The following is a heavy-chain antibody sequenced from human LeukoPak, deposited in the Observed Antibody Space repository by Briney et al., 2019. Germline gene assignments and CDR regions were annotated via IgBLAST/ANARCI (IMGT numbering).Heavy chain of an antibody. CDR3: ARGSRTFDF. CDR1: GDTFSSYV. D-gene: IGHD1-1*01. V-gene: IGHV1-69*13. J-gene: IGHJ4*02. Sequence: ASVKVSCKASGDTFSSYVISWVRQAPGQGLEWMGGINPVFGTAHYAQKFQDRVTITADESTSTAYMELSSLRSEDTAMYYCARGSRTFDFWGQGTLLTVSS. CDR2: INPVFGTA.